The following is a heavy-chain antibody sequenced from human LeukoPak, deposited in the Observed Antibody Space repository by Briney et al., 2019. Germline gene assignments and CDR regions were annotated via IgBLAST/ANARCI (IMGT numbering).Heavy chain of an antibody. CDR3: ARDTSPYDSINWFDP. J-gene: IGHJ5*02. D-gene: IGHD3-3*01. Sequence: GGSLRLSCAASGFTFSRYTMNWVRQVPGKGLEWVSSISGTSSYRYYAESVKGRFSISRDDATNSVYLQMNSLRVEDTAVYYCARDTSPYDSINWFDPWGQGTLVTVSS. V-gene: IGHV3-21*01. CDR2: ISGTSSYR. CDR1: GFTFSRYT.